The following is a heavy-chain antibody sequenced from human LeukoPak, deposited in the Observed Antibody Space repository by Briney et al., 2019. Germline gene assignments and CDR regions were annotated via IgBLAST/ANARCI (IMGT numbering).Heavy chain of an antibody. Sequence: ASVKVSCQASGSTFTGYYMHWVRQAPGQGLEWMGWINPNSGDTNYAQKFQGRVTMTRDTSINTAYMELTRLTSDDTAVYYCARVYSIRSFDYWGQGTLVTVSS. V-gene: IGHV1-2*02. CDR1: GSTFTGYY. J-gene: IGHJ4*02. D-gene: IGHD2-15*01. CDR2: INPNSGDT. CDR3: ARVYSIRSFDY.